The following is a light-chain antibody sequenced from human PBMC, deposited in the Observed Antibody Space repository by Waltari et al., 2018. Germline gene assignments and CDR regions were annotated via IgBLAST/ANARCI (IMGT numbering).Light chain of an antibody. CDR3: QELNTYPQSLT. CDR2: AAS. V-gene: IGKV1-9*01. Sequence: IQLTQSPSFLSASIQHRVHVPCRASQGISSYFAWYQQKPGKAPKLLIYAASTLQSGVPSRFSGSGSGTEVTLTISSLQPEDFATYYCQELNTYPQSLTFGGGTKVEI. CDR1: QGISSY. J-gene: IGKJ4*01.